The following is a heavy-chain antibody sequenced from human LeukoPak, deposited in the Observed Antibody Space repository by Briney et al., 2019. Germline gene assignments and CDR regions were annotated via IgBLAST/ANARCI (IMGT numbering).Heavy chain of an antibody. Sequence: ASVKVSCKASGYTFTGYYIHWVRQAPGQSLEWRGWVTPNTGGTNYAQKFQGRVTMTRDTSISTAYMEVSRLRSDDTAVYYCARDESGSYWGAFDYWGQGTLVTVSS. CDR2: VTPNTGGT. J-gene: IGHJ4*02. V-gene: IGHV1-2*02. CDR1: GYTFTGYY. D-gene: IGHD1-26*01. CDR3: ARDESGSYWGAFDY.